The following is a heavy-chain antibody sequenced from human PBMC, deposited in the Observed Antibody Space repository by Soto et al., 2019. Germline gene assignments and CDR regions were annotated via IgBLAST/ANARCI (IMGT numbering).Heavy chain of an antibody. CDR1: GFTFSSYG. CDR2: ISYDGSNK. V-gene: IGHV3-30*18. Sequence: QVQLVESGGGVVQPGRSLRLSCAASGFTFSSYGMHWVRQAPGKGVEWVAVISYDGSNKYYADSVKGRFTISRDNSKNTLYLQMNSLRAEDTAVYYCAKVRYVGSSWYYYYGMDVWGQGTTVTVSS. CDR3: AKVRYVGSSWYYYYGMDV. D-gene: IGHD6-13*01. J-gene: IGHJ6*02.